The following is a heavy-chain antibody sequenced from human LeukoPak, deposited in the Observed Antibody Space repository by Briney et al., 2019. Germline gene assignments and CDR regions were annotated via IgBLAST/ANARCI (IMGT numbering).Heavy chain of an antibody. CDR1: GYTFTSYA. CDR3: ARDLGYCTGGTCYPNWFDP. Sequence: ASVKVSCKASGYTFTSYAMHWVRQAPGQRLEWMGWINAGNDNTKYSQKFQGRVTITRDTSASTAYMELSSLRSEDTAVYYCARDLGYCTGGTCYPNWFDPWGQGTLVSVSS. V-gene: IGHV1-3*01. D-gene: IGHD2-15*01. CDR2: INAGNDNT. J-gene: IGHJ5*02.